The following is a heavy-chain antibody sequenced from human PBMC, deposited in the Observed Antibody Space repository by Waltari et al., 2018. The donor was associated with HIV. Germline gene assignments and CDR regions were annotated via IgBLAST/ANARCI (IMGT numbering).Heavy chain of an antibody. CDR1: GFTFSRYA. D-gene: IGHD2-15*01. Sequence: QVHLVESGGGVVQPGRSLRLSCAASGFTFSRYAIHWVSQAPGKGLERVALISYDGSNKYYADSVKGRFTISRDNSKNTLYLQMNSLRAEDTSVYYCARDTGYCSFGSCSYNWLDPWGQGTLVSVSS. J-gene: IGHJ5*02. CDR3: ARDTGYCSFGSCSYNWLDP. V-gene: IGHV3-30*01. CDR2: ISYDGSNK.